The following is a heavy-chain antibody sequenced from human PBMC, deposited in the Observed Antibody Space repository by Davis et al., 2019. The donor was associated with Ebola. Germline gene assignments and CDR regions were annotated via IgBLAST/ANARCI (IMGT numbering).Heavy chain of an antibody. Sequence: PSETLSLTCTVSGGSISSGGYYWSWIRQHPGKGLEWIGYIYYSGSTYYNPSLKSRVTISVDTSKNQFSLKLSSVTAADTAVYYCARAPHPPAAALDYWGQGTLVTVSS. CDR1: GGSISSGGYY. D-gene: IGHD2-2*01. J-gene: IGHJ4*02. V-gene: IGHV4-31*03. CDR2: IYYSGST. CDR3: ARAPHPPAAALDY.